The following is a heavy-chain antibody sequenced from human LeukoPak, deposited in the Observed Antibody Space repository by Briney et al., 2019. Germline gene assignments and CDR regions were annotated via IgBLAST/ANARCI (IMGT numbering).Heavy chain of an antibody. D-gene: IGHD3-22*01. J-gene: IGHJ4*02. V-gene: IGHV4-59*12. CDR3: ARNPIYDSSGYYGNYYFDY. CDR2: IYYSGST. CDR1: GGSISSYY. Sequence: SETLSLTCTVSGGSISSYYWSWIRQPPGKGLEWIGYIYYSGSTYYNPSLKSRVTISVDTSKNQFSLKLSSVTAADTAVYYCARNPIYDSSGYYGNYYFDYWGQGTLVTVSS.